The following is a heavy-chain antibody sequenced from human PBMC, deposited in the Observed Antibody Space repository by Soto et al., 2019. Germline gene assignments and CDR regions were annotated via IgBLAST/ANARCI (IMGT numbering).Heavy chain of an antibody. D-gene: IGHD2-21*01. CDR1: GFTFSAYG. V-gene: IGHV3-33*01. CDR2: INYDGSSK. CDR3: ARCKQKVIHCAMDV. J-gene: IGHJ6*02. Sequence: QVHLVESGGGAVQAGRSLRVSCATSGFTFSAYGMHWVRQAPGKGLGWVAFINYDGSSKFYGDSVKGRFTVSRDNSKNTLFLQLNSLRGEDTATYYCARCKQKVIHCAMDVWGQGATVTVTS.